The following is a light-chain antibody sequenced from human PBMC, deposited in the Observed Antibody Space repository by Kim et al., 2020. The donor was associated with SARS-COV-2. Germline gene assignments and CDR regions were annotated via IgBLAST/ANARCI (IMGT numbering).Light chain of an antibody. CDR3: QTWGTGIVV. CDR2: LNSDGSH. Sequence: SSNLTCTLSSGHSNYAIAWHQQQPGKGPRYLMRLNSDGSHSKGDGIPDRFSGSRSGAERYLTISGLQSEDEADYYCQTWGTGIVVFGGGTQLTVL. J-gene: IGLJ2*01. CDR1: SGHSNYA. V-gene: IGLV4-69*02.